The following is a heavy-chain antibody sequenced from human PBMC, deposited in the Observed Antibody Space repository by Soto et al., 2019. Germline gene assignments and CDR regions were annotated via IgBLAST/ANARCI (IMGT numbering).Heavy chain of an antibody. CDR2: IYVTGAV. V-gene: IGHV4-31*11. J-gene: IGHJ1*01. D-gene: IGHD3-22*01. CDR1: VSALRSLNYY. CDR3: ARLRIATNNYKWLEQ. Sequence: PSETRSLTCGFSVSALRSLNYYLGFIRQVPGKGLEWIGHIYVTGAVDYNPSLRDRITISQDTSERQFSLNLRLVTAADTAVYYCARLRIATNNYKWLEQWGQGNLVTVSS.